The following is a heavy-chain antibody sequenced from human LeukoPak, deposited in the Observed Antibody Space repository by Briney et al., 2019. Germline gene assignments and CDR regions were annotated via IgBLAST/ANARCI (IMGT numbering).Heavy chain of an antibody. V-gene: IGHV4-4*02. CDR1: SGSISTNNW. Sequence: PSGTLSLTCTVSSGSISTNNWWSWVRQSPAKGLEWIGEIFHEGLTNYNPSLKSRATISIDKSKSQFSLRLTSVTAADTAVYYCARQSPGFMIAGYFDYWAQGTLVTLSS. CDR3: ARQSPGFMIAGYFDY. J-gene: IGHJ4*02. D-gene: IGHD3-16*01. CDR2: IFHEGLT.